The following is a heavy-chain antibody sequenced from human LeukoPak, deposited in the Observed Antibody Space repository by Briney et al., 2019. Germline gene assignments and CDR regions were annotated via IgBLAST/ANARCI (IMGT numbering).Heavy chain of an antibody. V-gene: IGHV5-51*01. D-gene: IGHD1-7*01. Sequence: GESLKISCKGSGYSFTRYWIGWVRQMPGKGLEWLGIIYPGDSDTRYSPSFQGQVTISADKSISTAYLQWSSLKASGTAMYFCARLIRNYRNWFDPWGQGTLVTVSS. CDR2: IYPGDSDT. CDR3: ARLIRNYRNWFDP. J-gene: IGHJ5*02. CDR1: GYSFTRYW.